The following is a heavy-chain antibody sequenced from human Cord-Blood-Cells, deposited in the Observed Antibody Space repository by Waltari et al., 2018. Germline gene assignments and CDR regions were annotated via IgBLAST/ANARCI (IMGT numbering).Heavy chain of an antibody. D-gene: IGHD3-3*01. Sequence: EVQLVQSGAEVKKPGESLKISCKGSGYSFTSYWIGWVRQMPGKGLEWMGIIYPGDSDTRYSPSFQGQVTISADKSISTAYLQWSSLKASDTAMYYCARLTNLNTIFGVVTRYMDVWGKGTTVTVSS. CDR1: GYSFTSYW. CDR3: ARLTNLNTIFGVVTRYMDV. J-gene: IGHJ6*04. V-gene: IGHV5-51*01. CDR2: IYPGDSDT.